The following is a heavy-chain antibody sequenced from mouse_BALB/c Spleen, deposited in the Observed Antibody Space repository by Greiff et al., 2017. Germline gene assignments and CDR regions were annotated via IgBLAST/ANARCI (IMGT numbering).Heavy chain of an antibody. CDR2: IRNKANGYTT. V-gene: IGHV7-3*02. CDR3: ARDIYGNYGRWYFDV. Sequence: VQVVESGGGLVQPGGSLRLSCATSGFTFTDYYMSWVRQPPGKALEWLGFIRNKANGYTTEYSASVKGRFTISRDNSQSILYLQMNTLRAEDSATYYCARDIYGNYGRWYFDVWGAGTTVTVSS. CDR1: GFTFTDYY. D-gene: IGHD2-1*01. J-gene: IGHJ1*01.